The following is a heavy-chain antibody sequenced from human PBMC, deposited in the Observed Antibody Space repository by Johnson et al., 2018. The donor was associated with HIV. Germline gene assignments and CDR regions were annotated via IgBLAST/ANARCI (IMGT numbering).Heavy chain of an antibody. J-gene: IGHJ3*02. CDR3: ARDEYSSGWYHPDRIGVFDI. CDR1: GFTFSTYA. V-gene: IGHV3-30-3*01. D-gene: IGHD6-19*01. Sequence: QVQLVESGGGLVQPGGSLRLSCAASGFTFSTYAMHWVRQAPGKGLEWVAVISYDGSNKYYVDSVKGRFTISRANSKNTLYLQMNSLRVEDTAVYYCARDEYSSGWYHPDRIGVFDIWGQGTMVTVSS. CDR2: ISYDGSNK.